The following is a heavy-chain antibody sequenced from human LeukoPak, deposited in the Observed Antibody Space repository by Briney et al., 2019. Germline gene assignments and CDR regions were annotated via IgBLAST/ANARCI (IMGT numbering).Heavy chain of an antibody. D-gene: IGHD4-17*01. Sequence: PGGSLRLSCAASGFTFSTYSLIWVRQAPGKGLEWVSAITSSSNYIYYADSVKGRFTISRDNAKNSLYLQMNSLRAEDTAVYYCARGAVTTYGIDYWGQGTLVTVSS. CDR3: ARGAVTTYGIDY. CDR2: ITSSSNYI. V-gene: IGHV3-21*01. J-gene: IGHJ4*02. CDR1: GFTFSTYS.